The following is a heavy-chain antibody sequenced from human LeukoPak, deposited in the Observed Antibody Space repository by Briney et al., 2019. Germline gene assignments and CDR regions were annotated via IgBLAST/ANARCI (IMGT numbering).Heavy chain of an antibody. CDR2: ISYDGSNK. CDR3: ARGRGGDGCNWLCYFDY. CDR1: GFTFSSYA. D-gene: IGHD5-24*01. J-gene: IGHJ4*02. Sequence: PGGSLRLSCAASGFTFSSYAMHWVRQAPGKGLEWVAVISYDGSNKYYADSVKGRFTISRDNSKNTLYLQMNSLRSEDTAVYYCARGRGGDGCNWLCYFDYWGQGTLVTVSS. V-gene: IGHV3-30-3*01.